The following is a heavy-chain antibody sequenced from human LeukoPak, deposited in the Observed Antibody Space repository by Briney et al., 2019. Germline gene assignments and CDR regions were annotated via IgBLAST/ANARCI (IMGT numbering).Heavy chain of an antibody. V-gene: IGHV3-53*01. CDR3: ARDRVNFGYYYYGMDV. D-gene: IGHD3-3*01. CDR2: IYSGGST. Sequence: GGSLRLSSAASGFTVSSNYMSWVRQAPGKGLEWVSVIYSGGSTYYADSVKGRFTISRDNSKNTLYLQMNSLRAEDTAVYYCARDRVNFGYYYYGMDVWGQGTTVTVSS. J-gene: IGHJ6*02. CDR1: GFTVSSNY.